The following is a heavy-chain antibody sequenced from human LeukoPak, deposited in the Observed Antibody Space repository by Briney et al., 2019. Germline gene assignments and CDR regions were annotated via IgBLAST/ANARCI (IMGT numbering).Heavy chain of an antibody. D-gene: IGHD6-19*01. CDR2: IVVGSGNT. J-gene: IGHJ4*02. V-gene: IGHV1-58*02. Sequence: GASVEVSCKASGFTFTSSAIQWVRQARGQRLEWIGWIVVGSGNTNYAQKFQERVTITRDMSTSTAYMELSSLTSEDSAVYYCAAGSGWYRFDYWGQGTLVTVSS. CDR3: AAGSGWYRFDY. CDR1: GFTFTSSA.